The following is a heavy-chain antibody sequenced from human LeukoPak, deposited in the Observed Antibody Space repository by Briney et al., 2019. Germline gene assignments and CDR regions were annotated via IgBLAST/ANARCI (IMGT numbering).Heavy chain of an antibody. CDR3: ATIPRYYDFWSGYYTGTGFDP. CDR1: GYTLTELS. CDR2: FDPEDGET. Sequence: ASVKVSCKVSGYTLTELSMHWVRQAPGKGLEWMGGFDPEDGETIYAQKFQGRVTMTEDTSTDTAYMGLSSLRSEDTAVYYCATIPRYYDFWSGYYTGTGFDPWGQGTLVTVSS. J-gene: IGHJ5*02. V-gene: IGHV1-24*01. D-gene: IGHD3-3*01.